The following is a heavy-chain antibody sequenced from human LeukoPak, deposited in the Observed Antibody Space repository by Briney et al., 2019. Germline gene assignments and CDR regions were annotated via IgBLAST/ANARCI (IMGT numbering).Heavy chain of an antibody. CDR2: IYHSGST. CDR1: GGSISSSNW. J-gene: IGHJ4*02. V-gene: IGHV4-4*02. CDR3: AAGDYYDSSGSSDY. Sequence: SGTLSLTCAVSGGSISSSNWWSWVRQPPGKGLEWIGEIYHSGSTNYNPSLKSRVTISVDTSKNQFSLKLSSVTAADTAVYYCAAGDYYDSSGSSDYWGQGTLVTVSS. D-gene: IGHD3-22*01.